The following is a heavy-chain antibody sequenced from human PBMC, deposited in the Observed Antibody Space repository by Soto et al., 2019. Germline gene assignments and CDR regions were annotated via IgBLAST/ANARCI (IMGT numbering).Heavy chain of an antibody. Sequence: GASVKVSCKASGGTFSIYTISWVRQAPGQGLEWMGRIIPILGIANYAQKFQGRVTIIADKSTSTAYMELSSLRSEDTAVYYCASDLKNPVEYSGYDPYYFDYWGQGTLVTVSS. CDR1: GGTFSIYT. V-gene: IGHV1-69*02. CDR2: IIPILGIA. CDR3: ASDLKNPVEYSGYDPYYFDY. J-gene: IGHJ4*02. D-gene: IGHD5-12*01.